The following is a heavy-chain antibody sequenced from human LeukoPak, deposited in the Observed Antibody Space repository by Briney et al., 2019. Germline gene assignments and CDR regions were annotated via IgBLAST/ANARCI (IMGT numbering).Heavy chain of an antibody. CDR1: GFTFSSYG. CDR3: ARSEGYYYDSSGYSDFDY. CDR2: IWYDGSNK. J-gene: IGHJ4*02. D-gene: IGHD3-22*01. V-gene: IGHV3-33*01. Sequence: PGGSLRLSCAASGFTFSSYGMHWVRQAPGKGLEWVAVIWYDGSNKYYADSVKGRFTISRDNSKNTLYLQMNSLRAEDTAVYYCARSEGYYYDSSGYSDFDYWGQGTLVTVSS.